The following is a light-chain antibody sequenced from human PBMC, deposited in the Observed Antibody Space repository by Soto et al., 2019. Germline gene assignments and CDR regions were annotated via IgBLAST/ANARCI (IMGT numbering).Light chain of an antibody. Sequence: EVVLTQSPGTLSLSPGDRATLSYRASQGVSANYLAWYQQKLGQAPRLLIYGASTRATGTPDRFSGNGSETDFTLTISRLEPEDFAVYHCHQYGSTPFTFGPGTKVDIK. CDR2: GAS. J-gene: IGKJ3*01. CDR1: QGVSANY. CDR3: HQYGSTPFT. V-gene: IGKV3-20*01.